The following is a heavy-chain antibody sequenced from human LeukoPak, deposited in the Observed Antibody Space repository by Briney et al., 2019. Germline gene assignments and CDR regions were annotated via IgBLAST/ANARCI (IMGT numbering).Heavy chain of an antibody. CDR2: ISNSGDFI. V-gene: IGHV3-11*04. CDR1: GFMFSDEY. D-gene: IGHD2-2*02. Sequence: PGGSLRLSCAASGFMFSDEYMSWIRQAPGKGLEWVSYISNSGDFIAYADSVEGRFTISRDNAKNSLYLQMNSLRAEDTAVYYCARDWADCSSTSCYTRPDYWGQGTLVTVSS. CDR3: ARDWADCSSTSCYTRPDY. J-gene: IGHJ4*02.